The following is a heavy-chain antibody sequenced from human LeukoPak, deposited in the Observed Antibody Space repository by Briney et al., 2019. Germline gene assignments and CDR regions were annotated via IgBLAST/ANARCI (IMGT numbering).Heavy chain of an antibody. CDR3: ARHLGYCSSTGCNSWFDP. D-gene: IGHD2-2*03. Sequence: KPSETLSLTCTVSGGSISSYYWSWIRQPPGKGLVWIGYIYYSGNTNYNPSLKSRVTISVDTSKNQFSLKLSSVTAADTAVYYCARHLGYCSSTGCNSWFDPWGQGTLVTVSS. CDR1: GGSISSYY. J-gene: IGHJ5*02. V-gene: IGHV4-59*08. CDR2: IYYSGNT.